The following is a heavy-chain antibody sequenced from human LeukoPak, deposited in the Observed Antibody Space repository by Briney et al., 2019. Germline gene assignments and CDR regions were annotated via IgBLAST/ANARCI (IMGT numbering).Heavy chain of an antibody. Sequence: GGSLRLSCAASGFTFSSYSMNWVRQAPGKGLEWVSSISSSSSYIYYADSVKGRFTISRDNAKNSLYLQMNSLRAEDTAVYYCARGWGYGDYKDHYFDYWGQGTLVTVSS. CDR1: GFTFSSYS. V-gene: IGHV3-21*01. CDR3: ARGWGYGDYKDHYFDY. J-gene: IGHJ4*02. D-gene: IGHD4-17*01. CDR2: ISSSSSYI.